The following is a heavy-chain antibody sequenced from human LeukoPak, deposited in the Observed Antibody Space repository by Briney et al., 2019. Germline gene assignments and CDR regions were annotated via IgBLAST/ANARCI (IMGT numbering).Heavy chain of an antibody. Sequence: PSETLSLTCTVSAGSISTSSYYWGWIRQPPGKGLEWIGEINHSGSTNYNPSLKSRVTISVDTSKNQFSLKLSSVTAADTAVYYCARDLPWGRSWPSFDYWGQGTLVTVSS. CDR1: AGSISTSSYY. CDR3: ARDLPWGRSWPSFDY. V-gene: IGHV4-39*07. D-gene: IGHD6-13*01. J-gene: IGHJ4*02. CDR2: INHSGST.